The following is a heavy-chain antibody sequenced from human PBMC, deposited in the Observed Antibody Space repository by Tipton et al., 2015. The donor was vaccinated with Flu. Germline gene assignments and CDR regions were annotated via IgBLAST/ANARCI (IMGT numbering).Heavy chain of an antibody. Sequence: SLRLSCVASGFPLSDYPLSWVRQAPGKGLEWVSLVSTLSRPHYAESVQGRFTISRGNAQNTMYLQMDSLRAEDTAVYYCAIDFDSSGRYGDNWFDPWGQGTLVTVSS. D-gene: IGHD3-22*01. V-gene: IGHV3-23*01. CDR1: GFPLSDYP. J-gene: IGHJ5*02. CDR3: AIDFDSSGRYGDNWFDP. CDR2: VSTLSRP.